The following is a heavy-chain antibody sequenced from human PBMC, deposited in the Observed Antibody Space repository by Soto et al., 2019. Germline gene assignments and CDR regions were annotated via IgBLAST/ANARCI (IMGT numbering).Heavy chain of an antibody. Sequence: QVQLQESGPGLVKPSQTLSLTCTVSGGSISSGGYYWSWIRQHPGKGLEWIGYIYYSGSTYYNPSLKSRVTISVDTSKNQFSLKLSSVSAADTAVYYCARVGLDRPVTTFDYWGQGTLVTVSS. CDR1: GGSISSGGYY. D-gene: IGHD4-17*01. V-gene: IGHV4-31*03. J-gene: IGHJ4*02. CDR3: ARVGLDRPVTTFDY. CDR2: IYYSGST.